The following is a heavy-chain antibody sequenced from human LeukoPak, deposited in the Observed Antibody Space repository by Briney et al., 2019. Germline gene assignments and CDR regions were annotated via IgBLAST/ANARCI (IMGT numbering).Heavy chain of an antibody. J-gene: IGHJ4*02. Sequence: SETLSLTCTVSGGSISSSSYYWGWIRQPPGKGLEWIGEINHSGSTNYNPSLKSRVTISVDTSKNQFSLKLSSVTAADTAVYYCARSIRVGAPNYFDYWGQGTLVTVSP. CDR2: INHSGST. CDR3: ARSIRVGAPNYFDY. D-gene: IGHD1-26*01. CDR1: GGSISSSSYY. V-gene: IGHV4-39*07.